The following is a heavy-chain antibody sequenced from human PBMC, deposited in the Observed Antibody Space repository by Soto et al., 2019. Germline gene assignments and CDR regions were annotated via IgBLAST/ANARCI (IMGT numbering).Heavy chain of an antibody. D-gene: IGHD5-12*01. J-gene: IGHJ4*02. CDR1: GASVSSAEHY. CDR2: TYYSGGS. V-gene: IGHV4-30-4*01. Sequence: QVQLQESGPGLVKASQTLSLTCTLSGASVSSAEHYWSWIRQPPGKGLEWIGYTYYSGGSYYNASLQRGVSISVETSQNQFSLKLASVTAADTAVYYCARLSGYDPAGAADKWGPGILVSVSS. CDR3: ARLSGYDPAGAADK.